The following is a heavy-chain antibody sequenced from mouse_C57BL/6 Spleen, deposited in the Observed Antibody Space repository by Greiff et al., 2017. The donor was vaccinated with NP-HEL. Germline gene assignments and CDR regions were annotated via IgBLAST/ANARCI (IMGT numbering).Heavy chain of an antibody. D-gene: IGHD2-4*01. CDR3: VRGGIYYDYDEYFDV. CDR1: GFTFNTYA. CDR2: IRSKSSNYAT. J-gene: IGHJ1*03. V-gene: IGHV10-3*01. Sequence: EVQLVESGGGLVQPKGSLKLSCAASGFTFNTYAMHWVRQAPGKGLEWVARIRSKSSNYATYYADSVKDRFTISRDDSQSMLYLQMNNLKTEDTAMYYCVRGGIYYDYDEYFDVWGTGTTVTVSS.